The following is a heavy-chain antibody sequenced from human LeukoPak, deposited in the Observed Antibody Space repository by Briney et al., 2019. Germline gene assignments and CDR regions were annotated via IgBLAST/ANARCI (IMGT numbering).Heavy chain of an antibody. D-gene: IGHD3-3*01. CDR3: ARVNVLEWLPKDY. V-gene: IGHV1-2*02. J-gene: IGHJ4*02. CDR1: GYTFTGYY. CDR2: INPNSGGT. Sequence: ASVKVSCKASGYTFTGYYMHWVRQAPGHGLEWMGWINPNSGGTNYAQKFQGRVTMTRDTSISTAYMELSRLRSDDTAVYYCARVNVLEWLPKDYWGQGTLVTVSS.